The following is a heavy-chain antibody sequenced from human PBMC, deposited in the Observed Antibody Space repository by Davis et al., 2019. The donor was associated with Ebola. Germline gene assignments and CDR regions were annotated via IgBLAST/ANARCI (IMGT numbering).Heavy chain of an antibody. CDR1: GGTFNTYA. CDR3: ARDLGSGNFFFFY. D-gene: IGHD1-26*01. CDR2: ITLIFGAA. V-gene: IGHV1-69*13. J-gene: IGHJ4*02. Sequence: AASVKVSCKASGGTFNTYAVSWVRQAPGQGLEWMGGITLIFGAANYAQKFRGRVTITADDSTRTAYMELSSLTSADTAVYYCARDLGSGNFFFFYWGQGTLVTVSS.